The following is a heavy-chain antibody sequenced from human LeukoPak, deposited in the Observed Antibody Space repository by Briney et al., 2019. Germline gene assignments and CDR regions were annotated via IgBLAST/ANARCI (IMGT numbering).Heavy chain of an antibody. V-gene: IGHV3-21*01. J-gene: IGHJ4*02. CDR1: GFTFSIHN. Sequence: GGSLRLSCAASGFTFSIHNMDWVRQAPGKGLEWVSSISSSSSYIYYADSVKGRFTISRDNAKNSLYLQMNCLRAEDTAVYYCARGNYYDSSGPNRYWGQGTLVTVSS. D-gene: IGHD3-22*01. CDR2: ISSSSSYI. CDR3: ARGNYYDSSGPNRY.